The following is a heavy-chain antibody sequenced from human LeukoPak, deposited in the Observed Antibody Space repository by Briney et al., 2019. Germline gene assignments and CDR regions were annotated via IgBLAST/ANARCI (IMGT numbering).Heavy chain of an antibody. V-gene: IGHV4-4*07. CDR2: IYTNGAT. Sequence: PSQTLSLTCTVSGSSVNHYYWNWLRQPPGKGLEWIGRIYTNGATNYNPSLKSRVTMSIDTSKNQFSLKFKSGTAADTAVYYCARGPLGSGWYVADWYFGLRGRGALVTVS. CDR3: ARGPLGSGWYVADWYFGL. CDR1: GSSVNHYY. J-gene: IGHJ2*01. D-gene: IGHD6-19*01.